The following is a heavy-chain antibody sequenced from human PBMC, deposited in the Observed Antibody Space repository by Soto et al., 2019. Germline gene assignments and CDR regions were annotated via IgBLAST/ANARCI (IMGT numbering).Heavy chain of an antibody. CDR3: ARSSRSYFDY. CDR2: IYDSGST. Sequence: QVQLQESGPGLVKPSQTLSLNCTVSGGSISRSGYFWSWIRQHPGKGLEWIGYIYDSGSTYYNPSLQSRVSLSVDTSKNQFSLNLTSVTAADTAMYYCARSSRSYFDYWGQGTLVTVSS. CDR1: GGSISRSGYF. V-gene: IGHV4-31*03. J-gene: IGHJ4*02.